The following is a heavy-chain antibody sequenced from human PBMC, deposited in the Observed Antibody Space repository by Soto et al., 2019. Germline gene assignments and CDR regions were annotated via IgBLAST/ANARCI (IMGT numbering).Heavy chain of an antibody. D-gene: IGHD4-17*01. CDR1: GFTFSSYS. CDR2: ISSSGSYI. J-gene: IGHJ4*02. Sequence: PGGSLRLSCAASGFTFSSYSMNWVRQAPGKGLEWVSSISSSGSYIYYADSVKGRFTIARDSSKNTVHLQISILRPEDTAVYYCAKESMPEHYGDTLFDYWGQGTRVTVSS. CDR3: AKESMPEHYGDTLFDY. V-gene: IGHV3-21*04.